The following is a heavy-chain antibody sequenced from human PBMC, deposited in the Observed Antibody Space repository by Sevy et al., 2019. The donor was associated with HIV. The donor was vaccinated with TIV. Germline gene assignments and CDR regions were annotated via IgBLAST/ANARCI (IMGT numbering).Heavy chain of an antibody. CDR2: INPNSGGT. J-gene: IGHJ6*02. Sequence: ASVKVSCKASGYTFTGYYMHWVRQAPGQGLEWMGWINPNSGGTNYAQKFQGRVTMTRDTSISTAYMELSRLRSDDTAVYYCVRELDCSSTSCYIRYYYGMDVWGQGTTVTVSS. CDR3: VRELDCSSTSCYIRYYYGMDV. V-gene: IGHV1-2*02. CDR1: GYTFTGYY. D-gene: IGHD2-2*02.